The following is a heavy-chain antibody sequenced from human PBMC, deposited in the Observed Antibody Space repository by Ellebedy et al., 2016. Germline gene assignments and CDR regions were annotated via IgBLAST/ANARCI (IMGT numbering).Heavy chain of an antibody. CDR2: INHSGST. Sequence: SETLSLXXAVYGGSFSGYYWSWIRQPPGKGLEWIGEINHSGSTNYNPSLKSRVTISVDTSKNQFSLKLSSVTAADTAVYYCARGEYSGSYHADYWGQGTLVTVSS. CDR1: GGSFSGYY. J-gene: IGHJ4*02. D-gene: IGHD1-26*01. V-gene: IGHV4-34*01. CDR3: ARGEYSGSYHADY.